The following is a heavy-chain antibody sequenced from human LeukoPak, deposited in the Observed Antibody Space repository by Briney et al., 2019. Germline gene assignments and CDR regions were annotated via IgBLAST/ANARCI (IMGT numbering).Heavy chain of an antibody. CDR1: GYTFTSYG. CDR3: LDSSGSFDY. V-gene: IGHV1-18*01. CDR2: ISAYNGNT. D-gene: IGHD3-22*01. J-gene: IGHJ4*02. Sequence: GASVKVSCKASGYTFTSYGISWVRQAPGQGLEWMGWISAYNGNTNYAQKFQGRVTMTEDTSTDTAYMELSSLRSEDTAVYYCLDSSGSFDYWGQGTLVTVSS.